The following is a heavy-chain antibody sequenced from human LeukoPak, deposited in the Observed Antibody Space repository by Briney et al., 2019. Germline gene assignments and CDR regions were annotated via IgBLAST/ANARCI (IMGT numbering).Heavy chain of an antibody. V-gene: IGHV3-30*02. CDR2: IRYDGNNK. CDR1: GFTFSSYG. J-gene: IGHJ4*02. CDR3: ASATTVTTPIDY. Sequence: GGSLRLSCAASGFTFSSYGMHWVRQAPGKGLEWVAFIRYDGNNKYYADSVKGRFTISRDNSKNTLYLQMNSLRAEDTAVYYCASATTVTTPIDYWGQGTLVTVSS. D-gene: IGHD4-17*01.